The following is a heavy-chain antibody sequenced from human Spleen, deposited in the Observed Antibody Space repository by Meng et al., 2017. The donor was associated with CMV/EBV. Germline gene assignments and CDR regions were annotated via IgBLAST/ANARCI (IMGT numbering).Heavy chain of an antibody. J-gene: IGHJ6*02. V-gene: IGHV3-23*01. Sequence: ETLSLTCTVSGASLSSGNYYWSWVRQPPGKGLEWVATISASGGSTYYADSVMGRFTISSDNTSNTEYVQMNGLSAEDTAVYYCASAKSTICGVMMDVWGQGTTVTVSS. CDR3: ASAKSTICGVMMDV. CDR1: GASLSSGNYY. D-gene: IGHD3-3*01. CDR2: ISASGGST.